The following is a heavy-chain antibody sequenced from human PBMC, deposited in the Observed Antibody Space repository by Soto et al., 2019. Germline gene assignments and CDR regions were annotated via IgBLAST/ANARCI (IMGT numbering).Heavy chain of an antibody. J-gene: IGHJ4*02. CDR3: ARTITMVRGAPVGY. V-gene: IGHV1-46*01. CDR1: GYTFISLY. D-gene: IGHD3-10*01. Sequence: QVQLVQSGAEVKKPGASVRVSCKASGYTFISLYMHWVRQAPGQGLEWMGVVNANGGSTNYAQKFQGRVTMTSGTSTRTLYMAVNSLRSEDTAVYYCARTITMVRGAPVGYWGQGTLVTVSS. CDR2: VNANGGST.